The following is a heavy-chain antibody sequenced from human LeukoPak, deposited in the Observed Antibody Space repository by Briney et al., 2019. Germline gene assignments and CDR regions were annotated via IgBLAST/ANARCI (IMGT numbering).Heavy chain of an antibody. CDR1: GFTVSSNY. D-gene: IGHD3-10*01. CDR2: IYSGGST. CDR3: ARALITMVRGVDNDDAFDI. J-gene: IGHJ3*02. V-gene: IGHV3-53*01. Sequence: GGSLRLSCAASGFTVSSNYMSWVRQAPGKGLEWVSVIYSGGSTYYADSAKGRFTISRDNSKNTLYLQMNSLRAEDTAVYYCARALITMVRGVDNDDAFDIWGQGTMVTVSS.